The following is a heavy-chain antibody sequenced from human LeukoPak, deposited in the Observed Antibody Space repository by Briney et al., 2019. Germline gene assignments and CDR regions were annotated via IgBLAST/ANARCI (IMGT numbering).Heavy chain of an antibody. CDR2: IYSSGST. D-gene: IGHD2-15*01. CDR1: DGSISSYY. V-gene: IGHV4-4*07. J-gene: IGHJ4*02. CDR3: ARGSRNCSGGSCYSSWDY. Sequence: SETLSLTCTVSDGSISSYYWNWIRQPAGKGLEWIGRIYSSGSTNYNPSLKSRVTMSVDTSKNQFSLNLSSVTAADTALHYCARGSRNCSGGSCYSSWDYWGQGTLVTVSS.